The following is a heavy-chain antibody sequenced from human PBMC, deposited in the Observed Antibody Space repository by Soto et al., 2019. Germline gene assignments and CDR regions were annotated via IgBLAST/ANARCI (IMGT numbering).Heavy chain of an antibody. CDR1: GFTVTRNY. D-gene: IGHD3-10*01. CDR2: IHTGGKT. V-gene: IGHV3-53*02. Sequence: QLVESGGGLIQPGGSLRLSCAASGFTVTRNYMTWARLAPGKGLECVSTIHTGGKTYYTDSVKGRFTVSRDESKNTLFLQMSTLRVEYTGVYYCATGGSKRVRGAIVEVFHLEFWGRGTVVTVSS. CDR3: ATGGSKRVRGAIVEVFHLEF. J-gene: IGHJ4*02.